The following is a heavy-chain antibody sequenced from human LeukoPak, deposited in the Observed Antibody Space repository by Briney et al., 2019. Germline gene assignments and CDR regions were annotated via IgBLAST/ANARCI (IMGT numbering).Heavy chain of an antibody. CDR2: INPSGGST. CDR3: ARAYYDFWSGYSLYYYGMDV. D-gene: IGHD3-3*01. Sequence: ASVKVSCKASGYTFTSYYMHWVRQAPGQGLEWMGIINPSGGSTSYAQKFQGRVTMTGDTSTSTVYMELSSLRSEDTAVYYCARAYYDFWSGYSLYYYGMDVWGQGTTVTVSS. CDR1: GYTFTSYY. J-gene: IGHJ6*02. V-gene: IGHV1-46*01.